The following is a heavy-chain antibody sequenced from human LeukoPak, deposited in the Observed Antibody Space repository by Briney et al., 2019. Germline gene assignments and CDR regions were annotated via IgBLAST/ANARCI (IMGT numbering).Heavy chain of an antibody. Sequence: GGSLRLSCAASGFDFTTYSMNWVRQAPGKGLEWISSISSSSTYIYYADSVKGRFTISRDNAKNSLYLQMNSLRAEDTAVYYCARAYCSSTRCSYYFDSWGQGTLVTVSS. J-gene: IGHJ4*02. D-gene: IGHD2-2*01. CDR2: ISSSSTYI. CDR1: GFDFTTYS. V-gene: IGHV3-21*01. CDR3: ARAYCSSTRCSYYFDS.